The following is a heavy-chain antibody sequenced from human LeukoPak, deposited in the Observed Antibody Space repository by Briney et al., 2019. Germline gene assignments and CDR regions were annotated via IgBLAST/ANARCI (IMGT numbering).Heavy chain of an antibody. J-gene: IGHJ4*02. CDR3: VKDLSYESSGSFFDS. D-gene: IGHD3-22*01. Sequence: GGFLRLSCAASGFTFEDYTMHWVRQAPGKTLEWVSRISWDGTTYYRDSVKGRFTISRDNSKDSLYLQMDSLRSEDTAFYYCVKDLSYESSGSFFDSWGQGTLLTVS. V-gene: IGHV3-43*01. CDR2: ISWDGTT. CDR1: GFTFEDYT.